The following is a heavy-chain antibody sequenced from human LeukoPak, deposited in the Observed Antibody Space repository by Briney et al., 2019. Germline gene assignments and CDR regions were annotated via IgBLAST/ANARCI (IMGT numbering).Heavy chain of an antibody. CDR1: GFTFSDYA. Sequence: GGSLRLSCAASGFTFSDYAMHWVRQAPDKGLEWVAVISYDGSNKYYADSVKGRFTISRDNSKNTLYLQMNSLRAEDTAVYYCARDSLPRVFLPGGYFQHWGQGTLVTVSS. D-gene: IGHD3-10*01. V-gene: IGHV3-30-3*01. CDR2: ISYDGSNK. CDR3: ARDSLPRVFLPGGYFQH. J-gene: IGHJ1*01.